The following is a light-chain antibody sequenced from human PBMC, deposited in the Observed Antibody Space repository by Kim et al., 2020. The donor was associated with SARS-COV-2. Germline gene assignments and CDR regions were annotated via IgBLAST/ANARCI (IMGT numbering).Light chain of an antibody. CDR3: QVWDSSSDHVV. V-gene: IGLV3-21*04. CDR2: YDS. J-gene: IGLJ2*01. CDR1: HIGIKS. Sequence: APGKTARITCGGNHIGIKSVHWYQQKPGQAPVLVIYYDSDRPSGIPERFSGSNSGNTATLTISRVEAGDEADYYCQVWDSSSDHVVFGGGTQLTVL.